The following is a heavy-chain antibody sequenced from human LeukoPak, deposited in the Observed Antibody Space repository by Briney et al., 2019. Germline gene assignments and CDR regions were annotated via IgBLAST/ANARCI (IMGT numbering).Heavy chain of an antibody. V-gene: IGHV3-30*02. Sequence: GGSLRLSCAASGFTFSSYGMHWVRQAPGKGLEWVAFIRYDGSNKYYADSVKGRFTISRDNAKNTLYLQMNSLRAEDTAVYYCVYGQLAPYYYYMDVWGKGTTVTISS. D-gene: IGHD1-1*01. CDR1: GFTFSSYG. J-gene: IGHJ6*03. CDR3: VYGQLAPYYYYMDV. CDR2: IRYDGSNK.